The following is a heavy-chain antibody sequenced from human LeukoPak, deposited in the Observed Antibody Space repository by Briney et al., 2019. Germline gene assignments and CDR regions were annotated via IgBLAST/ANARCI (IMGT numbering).Heavy chain of an antibody. V-gene: IGHV3-21*01. CDR1: GFTFSSYS. J-gene: IGHJ1*01. D-gene: IGHD6-13*01. Sequence: GGSLRLSCAASGFTFSSYSMNWVRQAPGKGLEWVSSIDFTSRYIYNADSVKGRFTTSRDNAKNSLDLQMNSLKVEDTAVYYCATPAAGPGAEYSLHWGQGTLVTVSS. CDR2: IDFTSRYI. CDR3: ATPAAGPGAEYSLH.